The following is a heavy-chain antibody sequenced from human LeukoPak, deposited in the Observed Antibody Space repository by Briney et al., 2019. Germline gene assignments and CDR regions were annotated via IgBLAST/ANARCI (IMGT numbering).Heavy chain of an antibody. CDR1: GFTFSNHG. V-gene: IGHV3-33*01. CDR3: ARDRKTGSYYPDY. CDR2: IWYDGSTK. D-gene: IGHD3-10*01. Sequence: GSLRLSCAASGFTFSNHGMHWVRRTPGKGLEWLAVIWYDGSTKYYADSVKGRFTISRDNSGNTVFLHMNSLRAEDTAFYFCARDRKTGSYYPDYWGRGTPVTVSS. J-gene: IGHJ4*02.